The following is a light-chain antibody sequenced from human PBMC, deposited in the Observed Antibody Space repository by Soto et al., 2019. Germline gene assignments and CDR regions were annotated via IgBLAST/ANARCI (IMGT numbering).Light chain of an antibody. V-gene: IGLV1-44*01. CDR1: SSNVGSLS. J-gene: IGLJ1*01. CDR3: AAWDGSLNGLYV. Sequence: QSVLTQAPSASGTPGQRVTISCYGSSSNVGSLSVDWYQHLPGTAPKLLIHSNYQRPSGVPDRFSGSKSGTSASLAINGLQSEDEADSYCAAWDGSLNGLYVFGTGTKVTVL. CDR2: SNY.